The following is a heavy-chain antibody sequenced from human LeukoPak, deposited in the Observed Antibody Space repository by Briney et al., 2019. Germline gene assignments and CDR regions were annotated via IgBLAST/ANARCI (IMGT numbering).Heavy chain of an antibody. J-gene: IGHJ4*02. CDR1: GFTVSSNS. V-gene: IGHV3-53*01. CDR2: IYTTGST. Sequence: GGSLRLSCTVSGFTVSSNSMSWVRQAPGKGLEWVSFIYTTGSTHNSDSVKGRFTISRDSSKNTLYLQMNSLRAEDTAVYYCAKSIAVAGKNFDYWGQGTLVTVSS. D-gene: IGHD6-19*01. CDR3: AKSIAVAGKNFDY.